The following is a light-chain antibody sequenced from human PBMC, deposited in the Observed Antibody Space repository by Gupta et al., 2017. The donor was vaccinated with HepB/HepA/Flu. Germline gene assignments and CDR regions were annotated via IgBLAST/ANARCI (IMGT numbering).Light chain of an antibody. V-gene: IGKV3-20*01. CDR3: QQEVRPTWT. CDR1: QNIKSNY. J-gene: IGKJ1*01. Sequence: EIALTQSPDTLYLSPRERATRSCRASQNIKSNYLAWYQQTPGQGPRLLIQDTSSRATGLPDRFSGSGSGTEFTLTISRLEPEDFAVYYCQQEVRPTWTFGQGTKVEIK. CDR2: DTS.